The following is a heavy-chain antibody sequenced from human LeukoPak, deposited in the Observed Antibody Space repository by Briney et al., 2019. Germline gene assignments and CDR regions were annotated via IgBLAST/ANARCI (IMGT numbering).Heavy chain of an antibody. Sequence: SETLSLTCTVSGGSISSSSYYWGWIRQPPGKGLEWIGSIYYSGSTYYNPSLKSRVTISVDTSKNQFSLKLSSVTAADTAVYYCAGLTFDFWSGYYDYWGQGTLVTVSS. D-gene: IGHD3-3*01. CDR2: IYYSGST. CDR1: GGSISSSSYY. CDR3: AGLTFDFWSGYYDY. J-gene: IGHJ4*02. V-gene: IGHV4-39*07.